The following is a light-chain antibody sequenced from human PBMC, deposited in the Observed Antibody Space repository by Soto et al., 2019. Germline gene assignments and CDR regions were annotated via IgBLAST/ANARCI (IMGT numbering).Light chain of an antibody. CDR3: SSYTSSSTLV. V-gene: IGLV2-14*01. Sequence: QSALTQPASVSGSPGQSITISCTGTSSDVGGYKYVSWYQQHPGKAPKLMIYDVSNRPSGVSNRFSGSKSGNTASLTISGLQAEEEADYYCSSYTSSSTLVFGGGTKLTVL. CDR2: DVS. CDR1: SSDVGGYKY. J-gene: IGLJ2*01.